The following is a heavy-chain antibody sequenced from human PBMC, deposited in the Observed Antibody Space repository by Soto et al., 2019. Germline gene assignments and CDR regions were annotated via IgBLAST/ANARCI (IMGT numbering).Heavy chain of an antibody. CDR1: GFTFSSYE. D-gene: IGHD5-12*01. V-gene: IGHV3-48*03. J-gene: IGHJ4*02. Sequence: LRLSCAASGFTFSSYEMNWVRQAPGKGLEWVSYISTSGSTIYYADSVKGRFTISRDNAKNSLYLQMYTLRAEDTAVYYCVRGETWLQLSYYFDYWGQGTLVTVSS. CDR3: VRGETWLQLSYYFDY. CDR2: ISTSGSTI.